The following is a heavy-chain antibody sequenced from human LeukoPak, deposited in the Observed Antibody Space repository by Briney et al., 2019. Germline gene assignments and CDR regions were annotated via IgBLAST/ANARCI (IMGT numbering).Heavy chain of an antibody. CDR1: GFTLNNYA. D-gene: IGHD1-26*01. CDR2: INNSGGST. V-gene: IGHV3-23*01. J-gene: IGHJ4*02. CDR3: ARKYSGTNPFDY. Sequence: HPGGSLRLSCAASGFTLNNYAMSWVRQAPGKGLEWVSIINNSGGSTYYADSVKGRFTISRDLSKNTLYLQMNSLRAEDTALYYCARKYSGTNPFDYWGQGTLVTVSS.